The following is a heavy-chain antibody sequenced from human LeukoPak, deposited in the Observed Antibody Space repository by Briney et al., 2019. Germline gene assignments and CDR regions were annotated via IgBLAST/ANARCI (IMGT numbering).Heavy chain of an antibody. CDR1: GGTFSSYA. V-gene: IGHV1-69*05. CDR2: IIPIFGTA. Sequence: SVKVSCKASGGTFSSYAISWVRQAPGQGLEWMGGIIPIFGTANYAQKFQGRVTITTEESTSTAYMELSSLRSEDTAVYYCARDGNKMGSSYYYYYMDVWGKGTTVTVSS. D-gene: IGHD6-6*01. J-gene: IGHJ6*03. CDR3: ARDGNKMGSSYYYYYMDV.